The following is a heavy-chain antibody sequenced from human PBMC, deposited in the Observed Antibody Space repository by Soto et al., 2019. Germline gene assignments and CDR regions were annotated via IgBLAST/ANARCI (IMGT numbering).Heavy chain of an antibody. J-gene: IGHJ6*02. Sequence: EVQLVESGGGLVQPGGSLRLSCAASGFTFSSYDMHWVRQATGKGLEWVSAIGTAGDTYYPGSVKGRFTISRENAKNSLYLQMNSLRAGDTAVYYCAREISRDDSSGYYYRDYYYGMDVWGQGTTVTVSS. V-gene: IGHV3-13*01. CDR2: IGTAGDT. D-gene: IGHD3-22*01. CDR3: AREISRDDSSGYYYRDYYYGMDV. CDR1: GFTFSSYD.